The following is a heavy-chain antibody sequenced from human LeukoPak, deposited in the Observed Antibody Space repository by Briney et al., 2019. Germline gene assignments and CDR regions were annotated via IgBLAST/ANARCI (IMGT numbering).Heavy chain of an antibody. V-gene: IGHV3-23*01. CDR3: VRGSSLGRAPVAENFDY. CDR2: ISGFGGNT. D-gene: IGHD6-6*01. Sequence: PGGSLRLSCAASGFTFSSYAMSWVRQAPGKGLEWVSAISGFGGNTYYADSVKGRFTISRDNSKNTLYLQMNSLRADDTAVYYCVRGSSLGRAPVAENFDYWGQGTLVTVPS. CDR1: GFTFSSYA. J-gene: IGHJ4*02.